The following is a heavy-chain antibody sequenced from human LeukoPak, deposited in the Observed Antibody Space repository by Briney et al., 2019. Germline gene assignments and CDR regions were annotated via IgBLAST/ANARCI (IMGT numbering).Heavy chain of an antibody. J-gene: IGHJ4*02. Sequence: GGSLRLSCVASGFTFGKYWMSRVRQAPGKGLEWVANIKLDGSEKNYVDSVKGRFTISRDNTKNSLYLQMNSLRAEDTAVFYCARDQYDTWSRRGNFDSWGQGTLVIVSS. CDR3: ARDQYDTWSRRGNFDS. CDR1: GFTFGKYW. V-gene: IGHV3-7*03. D-gene: IGHD3-3*01. CDR2: IKLDGSEK.